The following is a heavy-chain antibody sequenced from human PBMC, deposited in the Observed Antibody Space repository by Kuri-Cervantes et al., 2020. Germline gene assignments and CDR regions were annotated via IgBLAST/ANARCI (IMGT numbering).Heavy chain of an antibody. V-gene: IGHV3-73*01. CDR2: IRSKANSYAT. CDR3: AKRFYDSGGHFDY. J-gene: IGHJ4*02. D-gene: IGHD3-22*01. Sequence: GGSLRLSCAASGFTFSGSAMHWVRQASGKGLEWVGRIRSKANSYATAYAASVKGRFTISRDDSKNTAYLQMNSLRAEDTAVYYCAKRFYDSGGHFDYWGQGTLVTVSS. CDR1: GFTFSGSA.